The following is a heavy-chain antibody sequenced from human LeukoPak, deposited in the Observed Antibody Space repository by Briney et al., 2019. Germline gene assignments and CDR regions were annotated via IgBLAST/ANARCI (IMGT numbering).Heavy chain of an antibody. Sequence: GASVKVSCKTSGYTFKNFGITWVRQAPGQGLEWMGWSGTSDTNTNYAQKFRGRVTMTTDTSITTGYMELRGLRSDDTAVYYCTRGGLVSDYWGQGTLVTVSS. J-gene: IGHJ4*02. CDR3: TRGGLVSDY. V-gene: IGHV1-18*01. CDR2: SGTSDTNT. CDR1: GYTFKNFG. D-gene: IGHD2-8*02.